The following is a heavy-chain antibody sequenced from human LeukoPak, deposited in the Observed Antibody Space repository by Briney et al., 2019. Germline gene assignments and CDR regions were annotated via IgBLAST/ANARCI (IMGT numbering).Heavy chain of an antibody. Sequence: SETLSLTCTVSNGSINGYYWSWIRQPPGTGLEWIGYIYSSGSTNFSPSLKSRVTISVDTSKNQFSLKLSSVTAADTAVYYCARDLKSGSYRHDYWGQGTLVTVSS. J-gene: IGHJ4*02. CDR3: ARDLKSGSYRHDY. V-gene: IGHV4-59*01. D-gene: IGHD1-26*01. CDR1: NGSINGYY. CDR2: IYSSGST.